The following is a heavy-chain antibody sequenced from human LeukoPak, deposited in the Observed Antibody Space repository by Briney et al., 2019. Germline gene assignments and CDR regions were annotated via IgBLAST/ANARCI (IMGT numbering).Heavy chain of an antibody. D-gene: IGHD6-13*01. CDR2: IYYSGST. V-gene: IGHV4-39*01. Sequence: PSQTLSLTCTVSGGSISSGDYYWSWIRQPPGKGLEWIGSIYYSGSTYYNPSLKSRVTISVDTSKNQFSLKLSSVTAADTAVYYCARVFYSSLGELQHWGQGTLVTVSS. CDR3: ARVFYSSLGELQH. CDR1: GGSISSGDYY. J-gene: IGHJ1*01.